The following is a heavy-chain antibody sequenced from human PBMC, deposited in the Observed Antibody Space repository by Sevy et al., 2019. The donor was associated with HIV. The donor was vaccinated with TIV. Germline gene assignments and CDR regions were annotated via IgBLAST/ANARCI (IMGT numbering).Heavy chain of an antibody. J-gene: IGHJ3*02. CDR2: ISWNSGSI. D-gene: IGHD3-22*01. CDR3: AKDTGGEYYYDSSGRMGAFDI. Sequence: GGSLRLSCAASGFTFDDYAMHWVRQAPGKGLEWVSGISWNSGSIGYADSVKGRFTISRDNAKNSLYMQMNRLRAEDTALYYCAKDTGGEYYYDSSGRMGAFDIWGQGTMVTVSS. V-gene: IGHV3-9*01. CDR1: GFTFDDYA.